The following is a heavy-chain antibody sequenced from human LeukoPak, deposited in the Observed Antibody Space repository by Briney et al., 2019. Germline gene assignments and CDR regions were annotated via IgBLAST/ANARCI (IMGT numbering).Heavy chain of an antibody. CDR1: GFTFSSYA. Sequence: GGSLRLSCAASGFTFSSYAMSWVRQAPGKGLEWVSGISGSGGSTYYADSVKGRFTISRDNSKNTLYLQMNSLRAEDTAVYSCARKNLRSGWFDPWGQGTLVTVSS. CDR3: ARKNLRSGWFDP. V-gene: IGHV3-23*01. D-gene: IGHD3-16*01. CDR2: ISGSGGST. J-gene: IGHJ5*02.